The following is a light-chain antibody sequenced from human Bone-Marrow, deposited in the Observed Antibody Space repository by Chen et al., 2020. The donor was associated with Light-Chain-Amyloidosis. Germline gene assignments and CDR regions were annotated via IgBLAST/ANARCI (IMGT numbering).Light chain of an antibody. V-gene: IGLV5-45*01. CDR3: VIWHNDAVV. CDR2: YKSDSDM. Sequence: QALLLPPPSSPTSHGASAILTCTFRTGMIVTSYTIFWYQQKPGSPPQFLLRYKSDSDMEVGSGVPSRVSGSKDASANAGILRISGLQSEDEADYYCVIWHNDAVVFGGGTKLTVL. CDR1: TGMIVTSYT. J-gene: IGLJ3*02.